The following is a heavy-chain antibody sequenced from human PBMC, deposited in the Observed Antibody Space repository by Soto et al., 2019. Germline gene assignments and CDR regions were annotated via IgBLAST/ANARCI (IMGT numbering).Heavy chain of an antibody. V-gene: IGHV4-34*01. J-gene: IGHJ4*02. CDR2: INHSGST. Sequence: SETLSLTCAVYGGSFSGYYWSWIRQPPGKGLEWIGEINHSGSTNYNPSLKSRVTISVDTSKNQFSLKLSSVTAADTAVYYCARGITMVRGVIPRPYFDYWGQGTLVTVSA. CDR1: GGSFSGYY. CDR3: ARGITMVRGVIPRPYFDY. D-gene: IGHD3-10*01.